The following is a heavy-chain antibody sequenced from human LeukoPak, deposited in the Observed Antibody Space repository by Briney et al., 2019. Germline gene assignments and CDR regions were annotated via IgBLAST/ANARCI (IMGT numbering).Heavy chain of an antibody. CDR2: IYYSGIT. CDR3: ARHTAVAGTTDWFDP. J-gene: IGHJ5*02. V-gene: IGHV4-38-2*01. CDR1: GFTFSYA. D-gene: IGHD6-19*01. Sequence: GSLRLSCAASGFTFSYAWVSWVRQAPGKGLEWVGSIYYSGITYYNPSLKSRVTISVDTSKNQFSLKLSSVTAADTAVYYCARHTAVAGTTDWFDPWGQGTLVTVSS.